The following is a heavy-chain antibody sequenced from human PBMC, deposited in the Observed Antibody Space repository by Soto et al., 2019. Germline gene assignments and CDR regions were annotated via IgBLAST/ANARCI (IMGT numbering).Heavy chain of an antibody. V-gene: IGHV4-34*01. J-gene: IGHJ6*02. Sequence: PSETLSLTCAVYGGSFSGYYWSWIRQPPGKGLEWIGEINHSGSTNYNPSLKSRVTISVDTSKNQFSLKLSSVTAADTAVYYCARSVRGVIRYYYYYGMDVWGQGTTVTVSS. CDR2: INHSGST. CDR3: ARSVRGVIRYYYYYGMDV. D-gene: IGHD3-10*01. CDR1: GGSFSGYY.